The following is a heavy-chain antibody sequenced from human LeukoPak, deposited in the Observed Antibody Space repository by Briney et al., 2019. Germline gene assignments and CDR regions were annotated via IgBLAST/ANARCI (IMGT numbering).Heavy chain of an antibody. CDR2: IYYSGST. Sequence: SGTLSLTCTVSGGSISSGDYYWSWIRQPPGKGLEWIGYIYYSGSTYYNPSLKSRVTISVDTSKNQFSLKLSSATAADTAVYYCAREIFQLGLDYWGQGTLVTVSS. CDR3: AREIFQLGLDY. CDR1: GGSISSGDYY. V-gene: IGHV4-30-4*08. J-gene: IGHJ4*02. D-gene: IGHD6-6*01.